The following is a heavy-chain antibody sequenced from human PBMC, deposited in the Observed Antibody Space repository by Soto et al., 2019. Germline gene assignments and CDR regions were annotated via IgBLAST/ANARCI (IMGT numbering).Heavy chain of an antibody. CDR3: SRSGESHIWYFDL. D-gene: IGHD3-10*01. V-gene: IGHV3-21*01. Sequence: EVQLVESGGGLVKPGGSLRLSCAASGFSFSSYTMTWVRQPPGKGLEWVSSISTSSNYIYYADSVKGRFTISRDDAKKSLYVQMASLRAEDTALYFCSRSGESHIWYFDLWGRGTRVTVSS. CDR1: GFSFSSYT. CDR2: ISTSSNYI. J-gene: IGHJ2*01.